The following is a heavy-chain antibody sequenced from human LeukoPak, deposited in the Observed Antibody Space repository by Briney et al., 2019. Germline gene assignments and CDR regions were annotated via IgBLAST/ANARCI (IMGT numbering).Heavy chain of an antibody. D-gene: IGHD3-10*01. J-gene: IGHJ4*02. CDR1: GFTFSSYS. CDR3: AKEIKVLLWFGEPIDY. CDR2: ISSSSSYI. Sequence: PGGSLRLSCAASGFTFSSYSMNWVRQAPGKGLEWVSSISSSSSYIYYADSVKGRFTISRDNAKNSLYLQMNSLRAEDTAVYYCAKEIKVLLWFGEPIDYWGQGTLVTVSS. V-gene: IGHV3-21*04.